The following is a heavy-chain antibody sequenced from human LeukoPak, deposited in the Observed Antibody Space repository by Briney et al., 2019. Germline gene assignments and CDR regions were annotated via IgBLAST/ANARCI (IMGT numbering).Heavy chain of an antibody. D-gene: IGHD5-18*01. J-gene: IGHJ4*02. CDR2: ISSSSSTI. CDR3: ARDDGYSYDY. V-gene: IGHV3-48*01. CDR1: GFPFSSYS. Sequence: GSLRLSCAASGFPFSSYSMNWVRQAPGKGLEWVSYISSSSSTIYYADSVKGRFTISRDNAKKSLYLQMNSLRAEDTAVYYCARDDGYSYDYWGQGTLVTVSS.